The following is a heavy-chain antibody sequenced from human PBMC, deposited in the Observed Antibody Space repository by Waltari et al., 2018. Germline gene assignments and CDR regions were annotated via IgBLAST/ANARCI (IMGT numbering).Heavy chain of an antibody. V-gene: IGHV3-30*18. D-gene: IGHD3-16*01. Sequence: VQLVESGGGVVQPGRSLRLSCAASGFTFSSYGMHWVRQAPGKGLEGVAVISYEGSNKYYADSVKGRFTISRDNSKNTLYLQMNSLRAEDTAVYYCAKGWGGLGYWGQGTLVTVSS. J-gene: IGHJ4*02. CDR3: AKGWGGLGY. CDR1: GFTFSSYG. CDR2: ISYEGSNK.